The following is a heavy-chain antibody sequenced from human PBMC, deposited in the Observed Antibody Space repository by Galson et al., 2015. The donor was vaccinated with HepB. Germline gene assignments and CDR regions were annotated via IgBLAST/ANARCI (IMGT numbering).Heavy chain of an antibody. J-gene: IGHJ4*02. D-gene: IGHD3-10*01. V-gene: IGHV3-74*01. CDR3: GRGYYGSGSPPGFEY. CDR2: INTDGGSI. Sequence: SLRLSCAASGFTFSNYWMHWVRQAPGKGLVWVSRINTDGGSINYADSVKGRFTVSRDNAENTLHLQMSSLRTEDTAVYYCGRGYYGSGSPPGFEYWSQGTLVTVSS. CDR1: GFTFSNYW.